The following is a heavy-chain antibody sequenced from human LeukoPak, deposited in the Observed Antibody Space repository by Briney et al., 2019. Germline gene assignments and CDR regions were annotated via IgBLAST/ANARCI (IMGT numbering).Heavy chain of an antibody. J-gene: IGHJ5*02. D-gene: IGHD3-10*01. CDR1: GYTFTDYD. V-gene: IGHV1-69*13. CDR2: IIPIFGTA. Sequence: SVRVSCKTSGYTFTDYDITWVRQAPGQGLEWMGGIIPIFGTANYAQKFQGRVTITADESTSTAYMELSSLRSEDTAVYYCARTVRGVIITWFDPWGQGTLVTVSS. CDR3: ARTVRGVIITWFDP.